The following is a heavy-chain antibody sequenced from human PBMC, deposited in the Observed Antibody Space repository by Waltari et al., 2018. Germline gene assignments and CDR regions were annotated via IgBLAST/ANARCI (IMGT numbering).Heavy chain of an antibody. V-gene: IGHV3-21*01. CDR2: ISSIMSYI. D-gene: IGHD3-10*01. CDR1: GFIFSSYS. Sequence: EVQLVESGGGLVKPGGSLSLSCAASGFIFSSYSMNWVRQAPGKGLEWVSSISSIMSYIYYADSVKCRFTSSRDNAKNSLYLQMNSLRAEDTAVYYCARDYYGSGDWGQGTLVTVSS. CDR3: ARDYYGSGD. J-gene: IGHJ4*02.